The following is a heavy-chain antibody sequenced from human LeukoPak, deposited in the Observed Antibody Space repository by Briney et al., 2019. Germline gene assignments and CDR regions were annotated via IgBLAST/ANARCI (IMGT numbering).Heavy chain of an antibody. Sequence: SETLSLTCTVSGGSISSSSYYWGWIRQPPGKGLEWIGSIYYSGSTYYNPSLKSRVTISVDTSKNQFSLKLSSVTAADTAVYYCARGEFPLAFDYWGQGTLVTASS. J-gene: IGHJ4*02. CDR3: ARGEFPLAFDY. CDR1: GGSISSSSYY. CDR2: IYYSGST. D-gene: IGHD3-10*01. V-gene: IGHV4-39*01.